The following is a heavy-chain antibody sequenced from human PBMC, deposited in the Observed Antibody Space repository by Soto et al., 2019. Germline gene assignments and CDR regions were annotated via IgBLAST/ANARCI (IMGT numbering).Heavy chain of an antibody. CDR1: GYTFTTYA. D-gene: IGHD1-26*01. CDR3: GRSVVGATGELLYNAMDV. J-gene: IGHJ6*02. CDR2: INPASGHT. V-gene: IGHV1-3*01. Sequence: QVPLVQSGAEVKKPGASVKVSCKASGYTFTTYALHWVRQAPGQRPEWMGWINPASGHTKYSKKFQDRVTITRDTSASTGYMELSSLRSEDTAVYYCGRSVVGATGELLYNAMDVWGQGTTVTVSS.